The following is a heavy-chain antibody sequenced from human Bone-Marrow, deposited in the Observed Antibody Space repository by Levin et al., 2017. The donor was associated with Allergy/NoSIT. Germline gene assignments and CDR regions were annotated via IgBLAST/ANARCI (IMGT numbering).Heavy chain of an antibody. J-gene: IGHJ6*02. CDR2: IKQDGSET. D-gene: IGHD3-22*01. CDR3: ARVGSITTGCSSHYGLDV. CDR1: GFSFNRYW. V-gene: IGHV3-7*01. Sequence: GGSLRLSCSASGFSFNRYWMNWVRQAPGKGLEWVANIKQDGSETYYADSVQGRVIISRDNAKDSIYLQMNSLRVEDTAVYYCARVGSITTGCSSHYGLDVWGQGTTVTVSS.